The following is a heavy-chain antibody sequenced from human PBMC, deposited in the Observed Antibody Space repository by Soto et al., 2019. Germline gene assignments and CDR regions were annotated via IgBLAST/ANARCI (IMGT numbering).Heavy chain of an antibody. J-gene: IGHJ4*02. CDR2: ISYDGSNK. D-gene: IGHD3-10*01. CDR3: AKERSLHPILYYFDY. Sequence: GGSLRLSCAASGFTFSSYGMHWVRQAPGKGLEWVAVISYDGSNKYYADSVKGRFTISRDNSKNTLYLQMNSLRAEDTAVYYCAKERSLHPILYYFDYWGQGTLVTVSS. V-gene: IGHV3-30*18. CDR1: GFTFSSYG.